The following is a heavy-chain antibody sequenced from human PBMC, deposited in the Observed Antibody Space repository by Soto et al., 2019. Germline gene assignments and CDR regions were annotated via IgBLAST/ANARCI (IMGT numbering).Heavy chain of an antibody. Sequence: SETLSLTCTVSGDSISNYYWSWIRQPPGKGLEWIGYIYYSGSTNYNPSLKSRVTISVDTSKNQFSLKLSSVTAADTAVYYCARLAVSGRTVTTGYYYMDVWGKGTTVTVSS. V-gene: IGHV4-59*08. CDR2: IYYSGST. CDR3: ARLAVSGRTVTTGYYYMDV. D-gene: IGHD4-4*01. J-gene: IGHJ6*03. CDR1: GDSISNYY.